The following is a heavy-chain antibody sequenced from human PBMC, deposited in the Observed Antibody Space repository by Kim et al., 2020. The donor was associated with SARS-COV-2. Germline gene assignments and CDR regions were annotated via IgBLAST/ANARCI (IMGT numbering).Heavy chain of an antibody. CDR3: ATYCAASSCYGQYYFDY. CDR2: IYHSGST. CDR1: GYSISSAYY. Sequence: SETLSLTCTVSGYSISSAYYWAWIRQPPAPGKGLEWVGTIYHSGSTSYNPSLQSRLTMSVDTAKNQFSLKVNSVTAADTALYYCATYCAASSCYGQYYFDYWGQGTLVTVSS. J-gene: IGHJ4*02. D-gene: IGHD2-15*01. V-gene: IGHV4-38-2*02.